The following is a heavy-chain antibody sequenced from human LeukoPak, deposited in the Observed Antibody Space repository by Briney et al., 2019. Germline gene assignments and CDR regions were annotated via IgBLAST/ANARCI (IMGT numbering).Heavy chain of an antibody. CDR3: AKDISREFMSYFDY. CDR1: GFTFSSYG. Sequence: GGSLRLSCAASGFTFSSYGMHWVRQAPGKGLEWVAVISYDGSNKYYADSAKGRFTISRDNSKNTLYLQMSSLRAEDTAVYYCAKDISREFMSYFDYWGQGTLVTVSS. CDR2: ISYDGSNK. J-gene: IGHJ4*02. V-gene: IGHV3-30*18. D-gene: IGHD3-10*01.